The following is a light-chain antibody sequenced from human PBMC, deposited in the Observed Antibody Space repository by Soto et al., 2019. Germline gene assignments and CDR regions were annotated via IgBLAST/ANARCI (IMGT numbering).Light chain of an antibody. V-gene: IGLV1-44*01. CDR2: TTN. CDR3: AAWDDSLNGHV. Sequence: QSVLTQPHSASGTPGQRVTISCSGSSSNIGTSSVHWFQQLPGTAPKLLISTTNQRPSGVPKRFSGSKSGTSASLAISGLQSEDEADYYCAAWDDSLNGHVFGTGTKSPS. J-gene: IGLJ1*01. CDR1: SSNIGTSS.